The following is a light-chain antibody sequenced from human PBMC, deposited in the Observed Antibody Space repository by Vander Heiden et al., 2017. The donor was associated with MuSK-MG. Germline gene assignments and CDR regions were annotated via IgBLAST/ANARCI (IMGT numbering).Light chain of an antibody. Sequence: SPSSLSASVGDRVTITCRASQSIRFLNWYQQKSGKAPNLLIYDVSTLQSVVPTRVSGSVSGTEFRRVISSLQAEDSAANGDNGGLLMSWTFGQGTKVEIK. CDR3: NGGLLMSWT. CDR1: QSIRF. CDR2: DVS. J-gene: IGKJ1*01. V-gene: IGKV1-39*01.